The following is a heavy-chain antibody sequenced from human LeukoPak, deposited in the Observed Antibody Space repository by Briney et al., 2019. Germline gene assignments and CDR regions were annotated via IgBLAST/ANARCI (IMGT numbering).Heavy chain of an antibody. CDR3: ARSVSISPMFDY. D-gene: IGHD2-21*01. Sequence: ASVKVSCKASGYISTSYYMHWVRQAPGQGLEWMGWINPNTGSTNFAQKFQGRIAMMRATSITTFYMELNSLRSDDTAVYYCARSVSISPMFDYWGQGTLIPVSS. V-gene: IGHV1-2*02. CDR2: INPNTGST. J-gene: IGHJ4*02. CDR1: GYISTSYY.